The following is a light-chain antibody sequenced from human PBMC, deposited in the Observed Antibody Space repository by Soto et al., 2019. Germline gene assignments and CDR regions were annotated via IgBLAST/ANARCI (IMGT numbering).Light chain of an antibody. J-gene: IGLJ1*01. CDR2: EVT. CDR3: SSYAGSNNYV. V-gene: IGLV2-8*01. CDR1: SSDVGGYTY. Sequence: QSALTQPPSASGSPGQSVTISCSGTSSDVGGYTYVSWYQQHPGKAPKLMIYEVTKRPSGVPDRFSGSKSGNTASLTVSGLQAEDEADYYCSSYAGSNNYVFGAGPKVTV.